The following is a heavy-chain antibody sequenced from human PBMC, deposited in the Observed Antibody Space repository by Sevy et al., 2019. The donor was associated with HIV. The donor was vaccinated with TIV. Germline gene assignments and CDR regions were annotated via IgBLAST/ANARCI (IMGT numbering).Heavy chain of an antibody. J-gene: IGHJ4*02. CDR2: ITDSGGDT. CDR3: VREGPYGDSSFDY. CDR1: GFTFRSYA. Sequence: GGSLRLSCAASGFTFRSYAMSWVRQAPGKGLEWVSAITDSGGDTYYTDSVKGRFTISRDKSKNTVSLQMNCLRAEDTAMYYCVREGPYGDSSFDYWGQGTQVTVSS. D-gene: IGHD4-17*01. V-gene: IGHV3-23*01.